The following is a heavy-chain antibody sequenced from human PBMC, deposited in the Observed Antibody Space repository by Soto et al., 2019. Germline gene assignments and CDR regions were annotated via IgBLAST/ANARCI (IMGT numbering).Heavy chain of an antibody. CDR1: GYTFTGYY. CDR3: ARDRPPGEDAFDI. Sequence: VASVKVSCKASGYTFTGYYMHWVRQAPGQGLEWMGWINPNSGGTNYAQKFQGRVTMTRDTSISTAYVELSRLRSDDTAVYYCARDRPPGEDAFDIWGQGTMVTVSS. CDR2: INPNSGGT. D-gene: IGHD2-21*01. J-gene: IGHJ3*02. V-gene: IGHV1-2*02.